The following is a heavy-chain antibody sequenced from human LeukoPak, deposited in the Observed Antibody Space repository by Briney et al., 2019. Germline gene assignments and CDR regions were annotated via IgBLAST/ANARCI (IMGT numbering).Heavy chain of an antibody. Sequence: SETLSLTCTVSGGSVSSGSYYWSWIRQPPGKGLEWIGYIYYSGSTNYNPSLKSRVTISVDTSKNQFSLKLSSVTAADTAVYYCARAPYDFWSGSIDYWGQGTLVTVSS. D-gene: IGHD3-3*01. V-gene: IGHV4-61*01. CDR3: ARAPYDFWSGSIDY. CDR1: GGSVSSGSYY. J-gene: IGHJ4*02. CDR2: IYYSGST.